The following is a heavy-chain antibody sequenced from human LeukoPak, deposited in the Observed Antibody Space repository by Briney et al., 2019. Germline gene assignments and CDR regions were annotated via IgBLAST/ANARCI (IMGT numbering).Heavy chain of an antibody. Sequence: GGSLRLSCAASEFSVSSNFMTWVRQAPGKGLECVSVIYSRGDTYYADSVRGRFTISRDKSKNTLYLQMDSLRVEDTAVYYCARDLGRLDYWGQGTLVTVSS. CDR3: ARDLGRLDY. J-gene: IGHJ4*02. CDR2: IYSRGDT. V-gene: IGHV3-66*01. CDR1: EFSVSSNF.